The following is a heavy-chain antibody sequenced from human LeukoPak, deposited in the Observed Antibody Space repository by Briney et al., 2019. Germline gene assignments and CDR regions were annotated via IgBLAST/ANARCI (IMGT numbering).Heavy chain of an antibody. CDR2: IIPIFGTA. D-gene: IGHD6-19*01. CDR3: ARDASGWDFGYYFDY. Sequence: GASVKVSCKASGGTFSSYAISWVRQAPGQGLEWMGGIIPIFGTANYAQKFQGRVTITADESTSTAYMELSSLRSEDTAVYYCARDASGWDFGYYFDYWGQGTLVTVSS. J-gene: IGHJ4*02. CDR1: GGTFSSYA. V-gene: IGHV1-69*13.